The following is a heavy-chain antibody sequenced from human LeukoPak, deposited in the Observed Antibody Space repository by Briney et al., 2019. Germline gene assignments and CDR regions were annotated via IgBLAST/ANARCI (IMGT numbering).Heavy chain of an antibody. D-gene: IGHD1-26*01. CDR2: ISYDGSNK. J-gene: IGHJ5*02. Sequence: GGSLRLSCAASGFTFSSYAMHWVRQAPGKGLEWVAVISYDGSNKYYADSVKGRFTISRDNSKNTLYLQMNSLRAEDTAVYYCARDREGLLPYNWFDPWGQGTLVTVSS. CDR1: GFTFSSYA. V-gene: IGHV3-30-3*01. CDR3: ARDREGLLPYNWFDP.